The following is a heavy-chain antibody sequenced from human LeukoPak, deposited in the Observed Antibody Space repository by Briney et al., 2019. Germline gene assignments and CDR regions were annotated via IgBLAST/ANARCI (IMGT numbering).Heavy chain of an antibody. D-gene: IGHD3-10*01. J-gene: IGHJ5*02. Sequence: GASVKVSCKASGYTFTGYYMHWVRQAPGQGLEWMGWINPNSGGTNYAQKFQGRVTMTRDTSISTAYMELSRLRSDDTAVYYCARGPKGSGSYVWFDPWGQGTLVTVSS. V-gene: IGHV1-2*02. CDR2: INPNSGGT. CDR1: GYTFTGYY. CDR3: ARGPKGSGSYVWFDP.